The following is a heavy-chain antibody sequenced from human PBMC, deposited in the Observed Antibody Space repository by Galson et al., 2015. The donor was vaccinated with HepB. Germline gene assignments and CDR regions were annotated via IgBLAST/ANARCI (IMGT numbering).Heavy chain of an antibody. V-gene: IGHV6-1*01. J-gene: IGHJ5*02. Sequence: CAISGDSVSSNSAAWNWIRQSPSRGLEWLGRTYYRSKWYNDYAVSVKSRITINPDTSKNQFSLQLNSVTPEGTAVYYCARDGPPIAVAGYNRFDPWGQGTLVTVSS. CDR2: TYYRSKWYN. CDR1: GDSVSSNSAA. CDR3: ARDGPPIAVAGYNRFDP. D-gene: IGHD6-19*01.